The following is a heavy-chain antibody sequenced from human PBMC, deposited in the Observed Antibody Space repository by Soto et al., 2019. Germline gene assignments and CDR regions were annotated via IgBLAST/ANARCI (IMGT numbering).Heavy chain of an antibody. D-gene: IGHD6-19*01. CDR3: ARSRWLFNWFDP. V-gene: IGHV4-34*01. Sequence: PSETLSLTCAVYGGSFSGYYWSWIRQPPGKGLEWIGEINHSGSTNYNPSLKSRVTISVDTSKNQFSLKLSSVTAADTAVYYCARSRWLFNWFDPWGQGTLVTVSS. CDR1: GGSFSGYY. J-gene: IGHJ5*02. CDR2: INHSGST.